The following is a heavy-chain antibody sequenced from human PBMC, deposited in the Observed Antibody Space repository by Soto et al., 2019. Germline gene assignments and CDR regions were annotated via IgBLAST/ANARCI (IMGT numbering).Heavy chain of an antibody. Sequence: SETLSLTCTVSGGSISSGDYYWSWIRQPPGKGLEWIGYIYYSGSTYYNPSLKSRVTISVDTSKNQFSLKLSSVTAADTAVYYCARASLGYCTNGVCQSYYGMDVWCQGTTVTVSS. CDR2: IYYSGST. J-gene: IGHJ6*02. CDR1: GGSISSGDYY. CDR3: ARASLGYCTNGVCQSYYGMDV. D-gene: IGHD2-8*01. V-gene: IGHV4-30-4*01.